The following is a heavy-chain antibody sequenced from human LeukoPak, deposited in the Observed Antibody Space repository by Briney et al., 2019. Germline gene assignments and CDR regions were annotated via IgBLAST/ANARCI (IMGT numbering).Heavy chain of an antibody. Sequence: GGSLRLSCAASGFTFSSYGMHWVRQAPGKGLGWVAVIWYDGSNKYYADSVKGRFTISRDNSKNTLYLQMNSLRAEDTAVYYCARAPMTTVTRPPFDYWGQGTLVTVSS. V-gene: IGHV3-33*01. CDR3: ARAPMTTVTRPPFDY. CDR2: IWYDGSNK. CDR1: GFTFSSYG. D-gene: IGHD4-17*01. J-gene: IGHJ4*02.